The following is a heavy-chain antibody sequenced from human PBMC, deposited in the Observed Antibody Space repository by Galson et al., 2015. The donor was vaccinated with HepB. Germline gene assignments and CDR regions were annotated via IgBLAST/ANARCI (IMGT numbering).Heavy chain of an antibody. D-gene: IGHD6-13*01. V-gene: IGHV1-46*04. CDR2: INPSGGST. CDR1: GYTFTSYS. J-gene: IGHJ4*02. Sequence: SCKASGYTFTSYSMHWVRQAPGQGLEWMGIINPSGGSTSYAQKLQGRVTMTRDTSTSTVYMELSSLRSEDTAVYYCARADSNNWDYWGQGTLVTVSS. CDR3: ARADSNNWDY.